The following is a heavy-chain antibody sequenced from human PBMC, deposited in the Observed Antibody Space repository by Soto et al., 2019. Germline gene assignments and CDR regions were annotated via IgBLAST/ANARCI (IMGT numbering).Heavy chain of an antibody. D-gene: IGHD3-22*01. J-gene: IGHJ4*02. CDR2: ISGSGGST. CDR3: AKDPRRYDSSGYFNFDH. Sequence: GGSLRLSCAASGFTFSSYAMSWVRQAPGKGLEWVSAISGSGGSTYYADSVKGRFTISRDNSKNTLYLQMNSLRAEDTAVYYCAKDPRRYDSSGYFNFDHWGQGTLVTVSS. CDR1: GFTFSSYA. V-gene: IGHV3-23*01.